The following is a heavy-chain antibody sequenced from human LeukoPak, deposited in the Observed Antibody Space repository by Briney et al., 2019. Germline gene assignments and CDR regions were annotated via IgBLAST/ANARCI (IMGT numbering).Heavy chain of an antibody. J-gene: IGHJ4*02. CDR3: ALPRYGSGSYTDY. D-gene: IGHD3-10*01. V-gene: IGHV3-53*01. CDR2: IYSGGST. CDR1: GFTVSSNY. Sequence: GGSLRLSCAASGFTVSSNYMSWVRQAPGKGLEWVSVIYSGGSTYYADSVKGRFTISRDNSKNTLYLQMNSLRAEDTVVYYCALPRYGSGSYTDYWGQGTLVTVSS.